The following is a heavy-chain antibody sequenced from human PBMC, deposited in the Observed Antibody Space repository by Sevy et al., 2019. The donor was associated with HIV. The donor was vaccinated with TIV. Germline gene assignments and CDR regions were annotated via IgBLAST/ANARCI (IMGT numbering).Heavy chain of an antibody. CDR2: ISAYNGNT. Sequence: ASVKVSCKASGYTFSSYSISWVRQAPGQGLEWMGWISAYNGNTNYAQKLQGRVTMTTDTSTSTAYMELRSLRSDDTAVYYCARRIVVVPAAMPAVYYYYYMDVWGKGTTVTVSS. J-gene: IGHJ6*03. CDR1: GYTFSSYS. D-gene: IGHD2-2*01. CDR3: ARRIVVVPAAMPAVYYYYYMDV. V-gene: IGHV1-18*04.